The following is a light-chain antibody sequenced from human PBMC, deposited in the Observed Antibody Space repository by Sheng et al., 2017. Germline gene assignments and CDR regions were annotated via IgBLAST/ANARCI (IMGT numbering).Light chain of an antibody. Sequence: SYELIQPPSVSVYPGQTAKITCSGDALPQQYAYWYRQQPGQAPVLVIYKDTERPSGIPERFSGSSSGITVTLTIRGVQAEDEADYHYQSADTTGLWVFGGGTKLTV. CDR3: QSADTTGLWV. J-gene: IGLJ3*02. V-gene: IGLV3-25*03. CDR2: KDT. CDR1: ALPQQY.